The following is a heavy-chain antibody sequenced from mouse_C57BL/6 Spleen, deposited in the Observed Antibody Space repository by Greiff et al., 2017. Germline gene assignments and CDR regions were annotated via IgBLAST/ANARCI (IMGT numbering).Heavy chain of an antibody. Sequence: VQLKESGPELVKPGASVKISCKASGYSFTDYNMNWVKQSNGKSLEWIGVINPNYGTTSYNQKFKGKATLPVDQSSSTAYMQLNSLTSEDSAVYYCARKGRYGYDDYFDYWGQGTTLTVSS. V-gene: IGHV1-39*01. CDR2: INPNYGTT. CDR3: ARKGRYGYDDYFDY. J-gene: IGHJ2*01. D-gene: IGHD2-2*01. CDR1: GYSFTDYN.